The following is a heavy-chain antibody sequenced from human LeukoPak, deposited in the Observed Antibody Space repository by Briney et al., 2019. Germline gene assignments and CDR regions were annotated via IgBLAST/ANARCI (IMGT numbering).Heavy chain of an antibody. Sequence: SETLSLSCTVSGGSISSYYWSWIRQPPGKGLEWIGRIYTGGSTNYNPAFKSRVTTSVDTSKNQFSLKLSSVTAADTAVYCGAREYSSSSWIDYWGQGSLVTVSS. CDR2: IYTGGST. D-gene: IGHD6-6*01. CDR3: AREYSSSSWIDY. V-gene: IGHV4-4*07. CDR1: GGSISSYY. J-gene: IGHJ4*02.